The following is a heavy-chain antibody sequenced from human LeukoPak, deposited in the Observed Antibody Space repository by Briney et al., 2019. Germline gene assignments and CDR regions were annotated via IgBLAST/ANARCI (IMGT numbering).Heavy chain of an antibody. J-gene: IGHJ6*03. CDR3: ARLHYGGNYGYYYYYMDV. CDR2: IYYTGST. V-gene: IGHV4-39*01. Sequence: SETLSLTCTVSGGSISSSSYYWGWIRQPPGKGLEWIGSIYYTGSTYYNPSLKSRVTISVDTSKNQFSLKLSSVTAADAAVYYCARLHYGGNYGYYYYYMDVWGKGTTVTISS. CDR1: GGSISSSSYY. D-gene: IGHD4-23*01.